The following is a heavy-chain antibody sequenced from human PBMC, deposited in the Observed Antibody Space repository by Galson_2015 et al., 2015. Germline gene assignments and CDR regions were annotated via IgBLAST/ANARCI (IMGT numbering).Heavy chain of an antibody. Sequence: SVKVSCKASGGTFSSYAISWVRQAPGQGLEWMGGIIPISGIANYAQKFQGRVTITADKSTSTAYMELSSLRSEDTAVYYCARASPPITMGRGVTTNWFDPWGQGTLVTVSS. CDR2: IIPISGIA. V-gene: IGHV1-69*10. D-gene: IGHD3-10*01. J-gene: IGHJ5*02. CDR3: ARASPPITMGRGVTTNWFDP. CDR1: GGTFSSYA.